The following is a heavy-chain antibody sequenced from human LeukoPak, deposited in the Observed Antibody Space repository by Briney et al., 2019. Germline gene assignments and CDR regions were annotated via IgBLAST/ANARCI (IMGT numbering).Heavy chain of an antibody. Sequence: ASVTVSCMASGYTFTNYYVHWVRQAPGQGLEWMGIIKPSGGGTSYALKFQGRVTMTRDTSTSTAYMELSSLRSEDTAVYYCARDHFDSSGYYYLLGYFEHWGQGTLVTVSS. V-gene: IGHV1-46*01. CDR1: GYTFTNYY. D-gene: IGHD3-22*01. CDR2: IKPSGGGT. CDR3: ARDHFDSSGYYYLLGYFEH. J-gene: IGHJ1*01.